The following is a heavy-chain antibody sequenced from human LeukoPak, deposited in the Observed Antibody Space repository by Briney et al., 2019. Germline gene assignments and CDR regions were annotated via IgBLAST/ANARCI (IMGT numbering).Heavy chain of an antibody. V-gene: IGHV3-9*03. CDR1: GFTFDDYA. D-gene: IGHD3-3*01. Sequence: PGRSLRLSCAASGFTFDDYAMHWVRQAPGKGLEWVPGISWNSGSIGYADSVKGRFTITRDNAKNSLYLQMNSLRAEDMALYYCAKGQYDFWSGYDYWGQGTLVTVSS. J-gene: IGHJ4*02. CDR2: ISWNSGSI. CDR3: AKGQYDFWSGYDY.